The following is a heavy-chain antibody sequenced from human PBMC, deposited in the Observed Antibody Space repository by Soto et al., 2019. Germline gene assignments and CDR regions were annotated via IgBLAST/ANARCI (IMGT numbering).Heavy chain of an antibody. J-gene: IGHJ4*02. CDR2: IHSTGST. D-gene: IGHD3-22*01. CDR1: GASISSGSYY. CDR3: AREDGNYHDISGYFF. V-gene: IGHV4-31*03. Sequence: QVLLQESGPGLVKPSQILSLTGSVSGASISSGSYYWSWIRQHPGKGLEWIGYIHSTGSTYYNPSLTSRLIISVDTSTSQFSLRLTSLTAADTAVYYCAREDGNYHDISGYFFWGQGTLVTVSA.